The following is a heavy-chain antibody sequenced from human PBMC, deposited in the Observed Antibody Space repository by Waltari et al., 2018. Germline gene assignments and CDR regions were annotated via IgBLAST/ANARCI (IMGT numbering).Heavy chain of an antibody. Sequence: EVQLVESGGGLIQPGGSLRPSLAAPGFTVRRLSLTWVPQAPGEGVEWVSVIYSGGRTNYADSVKGRITISRDNSKNTLYLQMNSLRAEDTAVYFCASCSRSSCYQGGFDYWGQGTLVTFTS. CDR2: IYSGGRT. CDR3: ASCSRSSCYQGGFDY. J-gene: IGHJ4*02. V-gene: IGHV3-53*01. CDR1: GFTVRRLS. D-gene: IGHD2-2*01.